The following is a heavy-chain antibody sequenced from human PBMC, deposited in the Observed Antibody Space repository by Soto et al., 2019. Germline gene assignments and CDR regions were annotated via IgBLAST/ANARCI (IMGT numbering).Heavy chain of an antibody. CDR2: IATTGDT. Sequence: PGGSLRLSCGASGFTISSYDMHWVRQGPGKGLEWVSGIATTGDTYAPGSTKGRFTISRDNAKNSLYLQVNSLRAGDTAVYYCARGNSRLGRYYYAMDVWGQGTTVTVSS. D-gene: IGHD1-26*01. J-gene: IGHJ6*02. CDR1: GFTISSYD. V-gene: IGHV3-13*01. CDR3: ARGNSRLGRYYYAMDV.